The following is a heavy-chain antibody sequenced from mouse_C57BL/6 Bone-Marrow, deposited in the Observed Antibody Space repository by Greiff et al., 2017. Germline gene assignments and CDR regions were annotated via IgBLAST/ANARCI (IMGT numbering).Heavy chain of an antibody. CDR3: ARLYVWYFDV. CDR2: LWSGGST. V-gene: IGHV2-2*01. CDR1: GFSLTSYG. Sequence: QVQLKQSGPGLVQPSPSLSITCTVSGFSLTSYGVPWVRQSPGKGLEWLGVLWSGGSTDYNAAFISRLSISKDNSKSHVFFKMNSLQADDTAIYYCARLYVWYFDVWGTGTTVTVSS. J-gene: IGHJ1*03. D-gene: IGHD1-1*01.